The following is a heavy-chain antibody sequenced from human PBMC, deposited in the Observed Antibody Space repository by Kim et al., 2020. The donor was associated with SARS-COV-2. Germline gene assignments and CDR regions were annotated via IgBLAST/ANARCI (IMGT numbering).Heavy chain of an antibody. CDR2: ISSSSSTI. D-gene: IGHD4-17*01. CDR3: ARGMTTFPYGMDV. V-gene: IGHV3-48*04. J-gene: IGHJ6*02. Sequence: GGSLRLSCAASGFTFSSYSMNWVRQAPGKGLEWVSYISSSSSTIYYADSVKGRFTISRDNAKNSLYLQMNSLRAEDTAVYYCARGMTTFPYGMDVWGQGTTVTVSS. CDR1: GFTFSSYS.